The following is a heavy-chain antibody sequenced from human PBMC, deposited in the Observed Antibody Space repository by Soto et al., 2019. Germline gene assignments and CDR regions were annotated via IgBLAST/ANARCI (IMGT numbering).Heavy chain of an antibody. Sequence: QVQLVQSGAEVKKPGASVKVSCKASGYTFTSYGISWVRQAPGQGLEWMGWISAYNGNTNYAQKLQGRVTITTDTSTSTAYMELRRLRSDDTAVYYWARDGFLRYCSSTSCRSPVDYWGQGTLVTVSS. V-gene: IGHV1-18*01. CDR3: ARDGFLRYCSSTSCRSPVDY. CDR2: ISAYNGNT. CDR1: GYTFTSYG. J-gene: IGHJ4*02. D-gene: IGHD2-2*01.